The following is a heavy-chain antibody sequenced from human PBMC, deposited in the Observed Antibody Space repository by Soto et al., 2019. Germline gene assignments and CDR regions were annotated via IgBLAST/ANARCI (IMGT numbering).Heavy chain of an antibody. V-gene: IGHV1-8*01. J-gene: IGHJ6*02. CDR3: ARASSSSNYYYYGMDV. CDR1: GYTFTSYD. CDR2: MNPNSGNT. D-gene: IGHD6-6*01. Sequence: QVQLVQSGAEVKKPGASVKVSCKASGYTFTSYDINWVRQATGQGLEWMGWMNPNSGNTGYAQKFQGRVTMTRNTXIXXAYMELSSLRSEDTAVYYCARASSSSNYYYYGMDVWGQGTTVTVSS.